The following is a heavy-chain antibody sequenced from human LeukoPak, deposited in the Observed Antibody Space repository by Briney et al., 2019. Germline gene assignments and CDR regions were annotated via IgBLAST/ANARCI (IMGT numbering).Heavy chain of an antibody. J-gene: IGHJ1*01. Sequence: SVKVSCKASGGTFSSHAISWVRQAPGQGLEWMGRIIPIFGTANYAQKFQGRVTITTDESTSTAYMELSSLRSEDTAVYYCARDPLSSVGATIGHFQHWGQGTLVTVSS. CDR2: IIPIFGTA. CDR3: ARDPLSSVGATIGHFQH. CDR1: GGTFSSHA. D-gene: IGHD1-26*01. V-gene: IGHV1-69*05.